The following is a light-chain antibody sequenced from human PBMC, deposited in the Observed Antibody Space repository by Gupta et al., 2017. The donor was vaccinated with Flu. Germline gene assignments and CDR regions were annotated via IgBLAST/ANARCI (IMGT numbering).Light chain of an antibody. CDR3: QQFDSYPVT. J-gene: IGKJ3*01. V-gene: IGKV1-5*03. CDR1: QSISSS. CDR2: KAS. Sequence: PSTLSASVGDRVTITCRASQSISSSLAWYQQKAGKAPKVLIYKASSLESGVPSRFSGSGSGTEFTLTISSLQPDDFATYYCQQFDSYPVTFGPGTKVNIK.